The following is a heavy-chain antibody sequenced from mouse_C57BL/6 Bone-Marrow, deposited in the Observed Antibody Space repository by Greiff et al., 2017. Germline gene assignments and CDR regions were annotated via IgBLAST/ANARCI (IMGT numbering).Heavy chain of an antibody. CDR3: ASYRFGWLQWYFDV. J-gene: IGHJ1*03. D-gene: IGHD2-3*01. CDR2: IDPANGNT. V-gene: IGHV14-3*01. CDR1: GFNIKNTY. Sequence: EVQLQQSVAELVRPGASVKLSCTASGFNIKNTYMHWVKQRPEQGLEWIGRIDPANGNTKYAPKFQGKATITADTTSNTAYLQLSSLTSDDTSIYYSASYRFGWLQWYFDVWGTGTTVTVSS.